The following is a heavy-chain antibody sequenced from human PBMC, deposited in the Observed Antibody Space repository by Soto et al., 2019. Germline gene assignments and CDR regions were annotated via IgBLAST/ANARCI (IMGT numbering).Heavy chain of an antibody. V-gene: IGHV4-59*08. J-gene: IGHJ4*02. CDR3: ARHYGSTLDY. D-gene: IGHD2-2*01. Sequence: QVQLQESGPGLVKPSETLSLTCTVSGGSISRYYWSWIQQPPGKGLVWIGYIYYSGSTNYNPSLKSRVPISVVTSKNRFSLKLSSVTAAHTAVYYCARHYGSTLDYWGQGTLVTVSS. CDR2: IYYSGST. CDR1: GGSISRYY.